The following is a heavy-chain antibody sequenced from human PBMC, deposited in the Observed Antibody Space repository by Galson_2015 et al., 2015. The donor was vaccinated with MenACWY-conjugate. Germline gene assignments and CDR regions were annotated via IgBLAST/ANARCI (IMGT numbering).Heavy chain of an antibody. Sequence: ATLSLTCTVSGGSISSYYLSWLRPPPGRGLEWIGYIYYSGTTKYNPSLKSRVTISADTSKTQFSLRLNSVTAADTAVYYCARRHCSSGSCFFDYWGQGSLVTVSS. V-gene: IGHV4-59*08. CDR2: IYYSGTT. D-gene: IGHD2-15*01. CDR1: GGSISSYY. CDR3: ARRHCSSGSCFFDY. J-gene: IGHJ4*02.